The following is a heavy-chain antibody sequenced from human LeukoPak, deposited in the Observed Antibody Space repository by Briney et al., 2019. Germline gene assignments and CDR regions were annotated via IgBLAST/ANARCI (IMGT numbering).Heavy chain of an antibody. V-gene: IGHV3-53*01. J-gene: IGHJ4*02. CDR3: ARNSGWYGIS. D-gene: IGHD6-19*01. CDR1: GFTVSSNY. Sequence: GGSLRLSCAASGFTVSSNYMSWVRQAPGKGLEWVSVIYSGGSTYYADSVRGRFTISRDNYKNTLYLQLTSLSDDDTAVYFCARNSGWYGISWGQGTLVIVSS. CDR2: IYSGGST.